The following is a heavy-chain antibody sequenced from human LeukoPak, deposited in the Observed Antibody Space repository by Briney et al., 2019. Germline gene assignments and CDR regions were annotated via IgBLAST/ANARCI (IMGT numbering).Heavy chain of an antibody. CDR2: ISWDGGST. V-gene: IGHV3-43*01. CDR3: AKDGYCSSTSCSRGDAFDI. Sequence: PGGSLRLSCAASGFTFDDYTMHWVRQAPGKGLEWVSLISWDGGSTYYADSVKGRFTISRDNAKNSLYLQMNSLRAEDTAVYYCAKDGYCSSTSCSRGDAFDIWGQGTMVTVSS. CDR1: GFTFDDYT. J-gene: IGHJ3*02. D-gene: IGHD2-2*01.